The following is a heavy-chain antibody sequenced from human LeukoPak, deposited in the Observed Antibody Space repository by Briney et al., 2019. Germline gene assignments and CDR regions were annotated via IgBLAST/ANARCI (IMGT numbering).Heavy chain of an antibody. CDR1: GYSISSDYY. V-gene: IGHV4-38-2*02. Sequence: SETLSLSCTVSGYSISSDYYWGWIRQPPGKGLEWIASVSHSGSTYYNPSLKSRVTISIDTSKNQFSLKLSSVTAADTAVYYCARIRSRKWGFDYWGQGTLVTVSS. D-gene: IGHD1-26*01. CDR2: VSHSGST. J-gene: IGHJ4*02. CDR3: ARIRSRKWGFDY.